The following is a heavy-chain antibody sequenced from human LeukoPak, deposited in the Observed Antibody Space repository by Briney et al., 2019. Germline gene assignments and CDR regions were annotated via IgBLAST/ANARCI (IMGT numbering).Heavy chain of an antibody. CDR2: ISCDGGST. CDR1: GFTFDDYA. J-gene: IGHJ4*02. V-gene: IGHV3-43D*04. CDR3: AKDHNRGYSYGYDFDY. D-gene: IGHD5-18*01. Sequence: GGSLRLSCAASGFTFDDYAMHWVRQAPGKGLEWVSLISCDGGSTYYADSVKGRFTISRDNSKNSLYLQMNSLRAEDNALYYCAKDHNRGYSYGYDFDYWGQGTLVTVSS.